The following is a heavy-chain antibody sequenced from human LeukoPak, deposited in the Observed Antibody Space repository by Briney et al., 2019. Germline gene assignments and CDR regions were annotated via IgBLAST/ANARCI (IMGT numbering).Heavy chain of an antibody. D-gene: IGHD6-19*01. Sequence: SQTLSLTCAISGDSISSNSIAWNWIRQSPSRGLEWLGRTYYRSRWYNDYAESVKSRIIINPDTSKNQFSLQSNSVSPEDTAVYYCARSAMAGCFDYWGQGTLVTVSS. CDR2: TYYRSRWYN. CDR1: GDSISSNSIA. CDR3: ARSAMAGCFDY. J-gene: IGHJ4*02. V-gene: IGHV6-1*01.